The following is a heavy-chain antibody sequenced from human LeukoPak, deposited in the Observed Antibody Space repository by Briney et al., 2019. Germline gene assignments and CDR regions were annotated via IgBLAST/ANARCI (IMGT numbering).Heavy chain of an antibody. CDR1: GYTFTDYY. D-gene: IGHD2-15*01. J-gene: IGHJ4*02. CDR3: ARVAGGYPY. CDR2: INPNSGGT. Sequence: GASVTVSCKASGYTFTDYYLHWVRQAPGQGLEWIGWINPNSGGTNYAQKFQGRVTMTRDTSISTAYMELSRLSSDDTAVYYCARVAGGYPYWGQGTRVTVSS. V-gene: IGHV1-2*02.